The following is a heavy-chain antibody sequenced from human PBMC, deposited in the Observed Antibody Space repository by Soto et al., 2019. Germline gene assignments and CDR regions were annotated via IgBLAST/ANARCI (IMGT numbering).Heavy chain of an antibody. CDR1: GYTFTTYP. CDR3: ARKDYYESGIYYFDY. J-gene: IGHJ4*02. Sequence: QVQLVQSGAEVKKPGASVKVSCKASGYTFTTYPIHWVRQAPGQSLEWMGWINPANGDTGYSQKFQGKVIMTRDTSASTGYMEVSSLRSEDTALYYCARKDYYESGIYYFDYWGQGTLVTVSS. CDR2: INPANGDT. D-gene: IGHD3-10*01. V-gene: IGHV1-3*01.